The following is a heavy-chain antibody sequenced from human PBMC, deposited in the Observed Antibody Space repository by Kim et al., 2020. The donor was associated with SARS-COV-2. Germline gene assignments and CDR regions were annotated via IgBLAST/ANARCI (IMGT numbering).Heavy chain of an antibody. CDR1: GFTFSGYA. CDR3: ARGRGGIMVRYTDV. CDR2: ISSDGGST. Sequence: GGSLRLSCAASGFTFSGYAMHWVRQAPGKGLEYVSAISSDGGSTYYTNSVKGRFAISRDNSKNTLYLQMGSLRAEDMAVYYCARGRGGIMVRYTDVWGKG. V-gene: IGHV3-64*01. D-gene: IGHD3-16*01. J-gene: IGHJ6*03.